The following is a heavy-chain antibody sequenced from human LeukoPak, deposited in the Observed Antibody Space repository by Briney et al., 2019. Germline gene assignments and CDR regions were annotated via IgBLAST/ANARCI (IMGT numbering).Heavy chain of an antibody. D-gene: IGHD4-17*01. Sequence: GGSLRLSCAASGFIFSSYPMSWVRQAPGKGLEWVSAISGTAENTYYADSVKGRFSISRDNSRNTVHLQMNSLRAEDTAVYYCARDRGDSDAFDIWGQGTMVTVSS. CDR2: ISGTAENT. V-gene: IGHV3-23*01. J-gene: IGHJ3*02. CDR3: ARDRGDSDAFDI. CDR1: GFIFSSYP.